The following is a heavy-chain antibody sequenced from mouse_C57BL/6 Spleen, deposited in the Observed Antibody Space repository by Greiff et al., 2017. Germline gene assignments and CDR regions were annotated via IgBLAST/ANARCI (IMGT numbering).Heavy chain of an antibody. CDR3: SRCEDSYGYDGAWIAY. Sequence: QVQLQQSGAELVKPGASVKLSCKASGYTFTEYTIHWVKQRSGQGLEWIGRFYPGSGSIKYNEKFKDKATLTADKSSSTVYMELSRLTSVDSAVXFVSRCEDSYGYDGAWIAYWGQGTLVTVAA. V-gene: IGHV1-62-2*01. CDR2: FYPGSGSI. D-gene: IGHD2-2*01. J-gene: IGHJ3*01. CDR1: GYTFTEYT.